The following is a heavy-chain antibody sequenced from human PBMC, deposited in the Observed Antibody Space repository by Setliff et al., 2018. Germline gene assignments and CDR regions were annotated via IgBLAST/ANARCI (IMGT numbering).Heavy chain of an antibody. V-gene: IGHV4-34*01. CDR3: ARSRAAANDY. J-gene: IGHJ4*02. CDR2: VYPSGST. D-gene: IGHD6-13*01. CDR1: GGSFSGYY. Sequence: KPSETLSLTCAVYGGSFSGYYWSWIRQPPGKGLEWIGSVYPSGSTYYNPSLKSRVTISVDTSKSQFSLKLSSVTAADTAVYYCARSRAAANDYWGQGTLVTVSS.